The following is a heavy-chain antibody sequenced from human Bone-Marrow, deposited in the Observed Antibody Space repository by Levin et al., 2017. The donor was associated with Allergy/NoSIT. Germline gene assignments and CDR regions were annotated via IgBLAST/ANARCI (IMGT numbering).Heavy chain of an antibody. CDR3: ARDRALITGTTLRLYGMDV. CDR1: GGSVSSGSYY. J-gene: IGHJ6*02. D-gene: IGHD1-7*01. Sequence: GSLRLSCTVSGGSVSSGSYYWSWIRQPPGKGLEWIGYIYYSGSTNYNPSLKSRVTISVDTSKNQFSLKLSSVTAADTAVYYCARDRALITGTTLRLYGMDVWGQGTTVTVSS. CDR2: IYYSGST. V-gene: IGHV4-61*01.